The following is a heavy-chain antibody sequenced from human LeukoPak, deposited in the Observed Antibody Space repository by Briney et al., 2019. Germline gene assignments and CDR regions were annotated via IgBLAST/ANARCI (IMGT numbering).Heavy chain of an antibody. D-gene: IGHD4-17*01. V-gene: IGHV3-23*01. CDR2: ISGSGGST. CDR1: GFTFSSYG. J-gene: IGHJ4*02. CDR3: ASTPSPHYDYGDYG. Sequence: GGSLRLSCAASGFTFSSYGMSWVRQAPGKGLEWVSAISGSGGSTYYADSVKGRFTISRDNAKNSLYLQMNSLRAADTAVYYCASTPSPHYDYGDYGWGQGTLVTVSS.